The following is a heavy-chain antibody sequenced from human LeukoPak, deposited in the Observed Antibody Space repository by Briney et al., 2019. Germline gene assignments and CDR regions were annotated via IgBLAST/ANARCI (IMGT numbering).Heavy chain of an antibody. J-gene: IGHJ4*02. D-gene: IGHD2-2*01. CDR2: ISFDGTDK. Sequence: GGSLRLSCAASGFTFSSYGMHWVRQAPGKGLEWVALISFDGTDKYYADSVKGRFTISRDSSKNTLYLQMNSLRPEDTAVYYCAKDRGYCCRTSCYAFDYWGQGTLVTVSS. CDR1: GFTFSSYG. V-gene: IGHV3-30*18. CDR3: AKDRGYCCRTSCYAFDY.